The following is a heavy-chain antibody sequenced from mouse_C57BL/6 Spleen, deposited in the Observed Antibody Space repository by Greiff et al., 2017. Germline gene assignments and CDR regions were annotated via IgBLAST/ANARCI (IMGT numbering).Heavy chain of an antibody. Sequence: EVKLQQSGPDLVKPGASVKISCTASGYSFSDYNMTWVTQSNGKSLEWIGLINPNYGTTSYNQKFKGKATLTVDQSSSTAYMQLNSLTSEDSAVYYCARMGYYGRSFYAMDYWGQGTSVTVSS. D-gene: IGHD1-1*01. J-gene: IGHJ4*01. V-gene: IGHV1-39*01. CDR2: INPNYGTT. CDR3: ARMGYYGRSFYAMDY. CDR1: GYSFSDYN.